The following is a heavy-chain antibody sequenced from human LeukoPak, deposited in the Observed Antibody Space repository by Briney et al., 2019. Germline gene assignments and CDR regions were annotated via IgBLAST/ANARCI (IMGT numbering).Heavy chain of an antibody. CDR3: ARQTGSGLFILP. V-gene: IGHV4-61*02. CDR1: GASISSGSYY. Sequence: PSETLSLTCTVSGASISSGSYYWSWIRQPAGKGLEWIGRIYISGSTNYNPSLKSRVTISVDTSKNQFSLKLNSVTAADTAVYYCARQTGSGLFILPGGQGTLVTVSS. CDR2: IYISGST. J-gene: IGHJ4*02. D-gene: IGHD3/OR15-3a*01.